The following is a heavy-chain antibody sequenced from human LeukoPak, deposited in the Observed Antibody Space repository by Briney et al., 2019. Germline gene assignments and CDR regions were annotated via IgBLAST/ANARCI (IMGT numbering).Heavy chain of an antibody. Sequence: PGGSLRLSCAASGFTFSSYAMSWVRQAPGKGLEWVSAISGSGGSTYYADSVKGRFTISRDNSKNTLYLQMNSLRAEDTAVYYCAKDHSGSYYRPAYFDYWGQGTLVTVSS. CDR2: ISGSGGST. V-gene: IGHV3-23*01. D-gene: IGHD1-26*01. CDR3: AKDHSGSYYRPAYFDY. CDR1: GFTFSSYA. J-gene: IGHJ4*02.